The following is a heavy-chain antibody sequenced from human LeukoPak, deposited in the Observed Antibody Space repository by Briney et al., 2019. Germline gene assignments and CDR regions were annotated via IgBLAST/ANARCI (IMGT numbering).Heavy chain of an antibody. D-gene: IGHD5-24*01. CDR1: GFTFSSYW. J-gene: IGHJ4*02. Sequence: GGSLRLSCAASGFTFSSYWMHWVRQAPGKGLVWVSRINTGGSTTDYADSVKGRSTISRDNAKNTLYLQMNSLRAEDTAVYYCSRDLRGRDDYWGQGILVIVSS. CDR3: SRDLRGRDDY. V-gene: IGHV3-74*01. CDR2: INTGGSTT.